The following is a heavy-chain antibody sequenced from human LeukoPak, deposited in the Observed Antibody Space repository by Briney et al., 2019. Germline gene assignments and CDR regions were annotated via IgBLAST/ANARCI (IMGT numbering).Heavy chain of an antibody. CDR2: IYYSGST. CDR3: ARQGGYCSDGDCSSCSPSLGWFDR. V-gene: IGHV4-39*01. CDR1: GGSISSSSYY. J-gene: IGHJ5*02. D-gene: IGHD2-15*01. Sequence: SETLSLTCTVSGGSISSSSYYWGWVRQPPGKGLERIGSIYYSGSTYYNPSLKSRVTISVDTSKNQFSLKLSSVTAADTAVYYCARQGGYCSDGDCSSCSPSLGWFDRWGQGTLVTVSS.